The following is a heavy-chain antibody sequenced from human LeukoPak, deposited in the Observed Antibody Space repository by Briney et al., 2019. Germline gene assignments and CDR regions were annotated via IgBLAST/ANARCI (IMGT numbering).Heavy chain of an antibody. J-gene: IGHJ3*01. Sequence: PSETLSLTCTVSGGSISNYYWSWIRQPAGKGLEWIGRIYTTGNTNYNPSLKSRVAMSVDTSENQFSLKLTSVTAADTALYYCAKNSSRETTNVFDFGAKGKMVTV. CDR2: IYTTGNT. CDR1: GGSISNYY. D-gene: IGHD1-7*01. V-gene: IGHV4-4*07. CDR3: AKNSSRETTNVFDF.